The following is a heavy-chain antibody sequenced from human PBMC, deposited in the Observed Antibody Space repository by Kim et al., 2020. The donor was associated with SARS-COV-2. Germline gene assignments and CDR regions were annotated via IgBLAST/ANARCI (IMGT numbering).Heavy chain of an antibody. CDR2: IYYSGST. V-gene: IGHV4-59*01. J-gene: IGHJ6*02. D-gene: IGHD5-12*01. CDR3: AAGEVVGTINYYYYGMDV. Sequence: SETLSLTCTVSGGSISSYYWSWIRQPPGKGLEWIGYIYYSGSTNYNPSLKSRVTISVDTYKNQFSLQLRSVTAADTAEYYCAAGEVVGTINYYYYGMDVWGQGTTVTVSS. CDR1: GGSISSYY.